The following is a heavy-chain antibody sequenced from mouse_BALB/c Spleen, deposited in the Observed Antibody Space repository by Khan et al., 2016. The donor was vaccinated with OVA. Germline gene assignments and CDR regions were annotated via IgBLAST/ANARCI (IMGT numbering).Heavy chain of an antibody. CDR1: AFDFSYYD. CDR2: ISSGGGGT. J-gene: IGHJ2*01. D-gene: IGHD2-3*01. V-gene: IGHV5-12-1*01. Sequence: EVELVESGGGLVKPGGSLKLSCAASAFDFSYYDMSWVRQTPERRLEWVAYISSGGGGTSYPDTVKGRFTISRDNAKNTLSLQMSGLMSEDTAIYYCARGYYYFDHWGQGTTLTVSS. CDR3: ARGYYYFDH.